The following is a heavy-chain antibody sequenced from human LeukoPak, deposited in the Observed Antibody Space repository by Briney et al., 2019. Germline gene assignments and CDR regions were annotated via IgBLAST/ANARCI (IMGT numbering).Heavy chain of an antibody. CDR1: GFSLSNSA. D-gene: IGHD5-12*01. CDR3: AKGAYDYIEVGYFDY. J-gene: IGHJ4*02. V-gene: IGHV3-23*01. CDR2: IIASSGST. Sequence: QSGGSLRLSCAASGFSLSNSAMSWVRQAPGKGLEWVSLIIASSGSTFYADSVKGRFTISRDNSKNTLYLQMNSLRAEDTAVYYCAKGAYDYIEVGYFDYWGQGTLVTVSS.